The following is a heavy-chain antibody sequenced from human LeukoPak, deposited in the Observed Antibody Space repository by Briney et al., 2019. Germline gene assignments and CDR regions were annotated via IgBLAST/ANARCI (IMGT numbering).Heavy chain of an antibody. CDR3: ATDYYYDSSGSYYTVDY. CDR2: ISAYNGNT. V-gene: IGHV1-18*01. D-gene: IGHD3-22*01. J-gene: IGHJ4*02. CDR1: GYTFTSYG. Sequence: ASVKVSCKASGYTFTSYGIIWVRQAPGQGLEWMGWISAYNGNTNYAQKFQGRVTMTEDTSTDTAYMELSSLRSEDTAVYYCATDYYYDSSGSYYTVDYWGQGTLVTVSS.